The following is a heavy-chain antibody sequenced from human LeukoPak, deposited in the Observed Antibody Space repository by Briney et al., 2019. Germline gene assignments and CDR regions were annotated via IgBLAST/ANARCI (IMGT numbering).Heavy chain of an antibody. Sequence: GRSLRLSCAASGFTFSSYAMHWVRQAPGKGLEWVAVISYDGSNKYYADSVKGRFTISRDNSKNTLYLQMNSLRAEDTAVYYCAIDRSSTSCYNWGQGTLVTVSS. CDR3: AIDRSSTSCYN. D-gene: IGHD2-2*01. J-gene: IGHJ4*02. CDR1: GFTFSSYA. V-gene: IGHV3-30-3*01. CDR2: ISYDGSNK.